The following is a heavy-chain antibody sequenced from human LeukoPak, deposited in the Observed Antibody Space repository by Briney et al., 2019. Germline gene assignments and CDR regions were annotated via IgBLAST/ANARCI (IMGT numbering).Heavy chain of an antibody. J-gene: IGHJ4*02. CDR2: IYYSGST. D-gene: IGHD3-10*01. CDR1: GGSISSYY. Sequence: SETLSLTCTVSGGSISSYYWSWIRQPPGKGLEWIGYIYYSGSTNYNPSLKSRVTISVDTSKNQFSLKLSSVTAADTAVCYCARFGDRRALDYWGQGTLVTVSS. CDR3: ARFGDRRALDY. V-gene: IGHV4-59*01.